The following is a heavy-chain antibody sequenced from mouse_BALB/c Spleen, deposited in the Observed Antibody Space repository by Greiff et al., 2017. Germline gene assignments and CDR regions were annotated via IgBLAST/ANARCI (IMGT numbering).Heavy chain of an antibody. CDR3: ARWVDGYEFAY. CDR2: IDPANGNT. D-gene: IGHD2-2*01. Sequence: VHVKQSGAELVKPGASVKLSCTASGFNIKDTYMHWVKQRPEQGLEWIGRIDPANGNTKYDPKFQGKATITADTSSNTAYLQLSSLTSEDTAVYYCARWVDGYEFAYWGQGTLVTVSA. V-gene: IGHV14-3*02. CDR1: GFNIKDTY. J-gene: IGHJ3*01.